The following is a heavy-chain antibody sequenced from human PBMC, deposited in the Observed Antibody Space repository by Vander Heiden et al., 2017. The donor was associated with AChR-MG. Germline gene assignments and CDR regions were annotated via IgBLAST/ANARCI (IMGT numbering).Heavy chain of an antibody. Sequence: QVQLVQSGAEVKKPGASVKVSCKASGYTFTGYYMHWVRQAPGQGLEWMGWINPNSGGTNYAQKFQGRVTMTRDTSISTAYMELSRLRSDDTAVYYCARDRRPLYGDPGPGPYYYYYGMDVWGQGTTVTVSS. D-gene: IGHD4-17*01. CDR2: INPNSGGT. CDR1: GYTFTGYY. CDR3: ARDRRPLYGDPGPGPYYYYYGMDV. V-gene: IGHV1-2*02. J-gene: IGHJ6*02.